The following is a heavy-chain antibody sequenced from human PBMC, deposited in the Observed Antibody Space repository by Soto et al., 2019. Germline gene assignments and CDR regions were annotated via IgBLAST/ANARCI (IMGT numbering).Heavy chain of an antibody. CDR1: GFIFSSYG. J-gene: IGHJ2*01. CDR3: ARGGSLNWYFDL. D-gene: IGHD1-26*01. V-gene: IGHV3-30*03. Sequence: PGGSLRLSCAASGFIFSSYGMHWVRQAPGKGLEWVAVISYDGGNKYYADSVQGRFTISRDNAKNTLYLQMNSLRAEDTAVYYCARGGSLNWYFDLWGRGTLVTVSS. CDR2: ISYDGGNK.